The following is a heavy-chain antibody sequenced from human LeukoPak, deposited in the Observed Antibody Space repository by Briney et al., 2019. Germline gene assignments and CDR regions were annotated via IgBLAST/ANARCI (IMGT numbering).Heavy chain of an antibody. CDR2: IWYDGSNK. Sequence: PGRSLRLSCAASGFTFSSYGMHWVRQAPGKGLEWVAVIWYDGSNKYYADSVKGRFTISRDNSKNTLYLQMNSLRAEDTAVYYCARGRASRYYFDYWGQGTLVTVSS. V-gene: IGHV3-33*01. CDR3: ARGRASRYYFDY. J-gene: IGHJ4*02. CDR1: GFTFSSYG.